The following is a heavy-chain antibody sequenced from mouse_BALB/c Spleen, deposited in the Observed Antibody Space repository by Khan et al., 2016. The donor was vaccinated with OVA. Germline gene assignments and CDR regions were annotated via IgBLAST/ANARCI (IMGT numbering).Heavy chain of an antibody. J-gene: IGHJ3*01. CDR2: INPSSGGT. D-gene: IGHD2-3*01. V-gene: IGHV1S81*02. CDR3: TRSGDGSFAY. Sequence: QVQLQQPGAELVKPGASVRLSCKASGYTFTSYYLYWVKQRPGQGLEWIGDINPSSGGTNFNEKFKSKATLTVDKSSSTAYIQLNSLTSEDSAVYYCTRSGDGSFAYWGQGTMVTVSA. CDR1: GYTFTSYY.